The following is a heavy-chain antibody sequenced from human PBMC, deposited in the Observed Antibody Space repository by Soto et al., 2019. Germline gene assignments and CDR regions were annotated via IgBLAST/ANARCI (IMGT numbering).Heavy chain of an antibody. CDR2: IRSKAHGETT. CDR3: TRYTYTSRYSYFGMDV. CDR1: GFTFGDYA. V-gene: IGHV3-49*03. D-gene: IGHD2-2*01. Sequence: GGSLRLSCTCFGFTFGDYAISWSRQAPGKRLEWVGVIRSKAHGETTDYGASVKGRFTILRDDSKSIAYLQLNSLQSEDTGVYYCTRYTYTSRYSYFGMDVWGHGXAVTVYS. J-gene: IGHJ6*02.